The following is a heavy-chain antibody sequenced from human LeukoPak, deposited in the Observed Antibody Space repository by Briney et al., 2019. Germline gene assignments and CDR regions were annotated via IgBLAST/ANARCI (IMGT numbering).Heavy chain of an antibody. D-gene: IGHD2-2*01. Sequence: SETLSLTCTVSGGSISSTSYYWGWIRQPPGKGLEWIGEINHSGSTNYNPSLKSRVTISVDTSKNQFSLKLSSVTAADTAVYYCASNPGIVVVPAATYYFDYWGQGTLVTVSS. V-gene: IGHV4-39*07. J-gene: IGHJ4*02. CDR3: ASNPGIVVVPAATYYFDY. CDR2: INHSGST. CDR1: GGSISSTSYY.